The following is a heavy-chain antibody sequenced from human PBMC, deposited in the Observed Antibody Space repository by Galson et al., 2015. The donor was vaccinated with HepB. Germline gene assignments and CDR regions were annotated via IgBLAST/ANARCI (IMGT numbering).Heavy chain of an antibody. CDR2: ISAYNGNT. CDR1: GYTFTSYA. V-gene: IGHV1-18*01. CDR3: ARDPIVPAAITGDAFDI. D-gene: IGHD2-2*02. J-gene: IGHJ3*02. Sequence: SVKVSCKASGYTFTSYAMNCVRQAPGQGLEWMGWISAYNGNTNYAQKLQGRVTMTTDTSTSTAYMELRSLRSDDTAVYYCARDPIVPAAITGDAFDIWGQGTMVTVSS.